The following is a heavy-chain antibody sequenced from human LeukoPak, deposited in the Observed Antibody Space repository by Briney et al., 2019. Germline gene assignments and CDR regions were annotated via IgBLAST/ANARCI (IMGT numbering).Heavy chain of an antibody. CDR3: AKDYVRDGYNYGVFQN. Sequence: PGGSLRLSCAASGFTFDEHAMHGVRQAPGKGLEWVSLISGDGGSTYYVVSVKGRFTISRDNSKNSLYLHMNSLTTEDTALYYCAKDYVRDGYNYGVFQNWGRGTLVTVSS. CDR2: ISGDGGST. V-gene: IGHV3-43*02. D-gene: IGHD5-24*01. CDR1: GFTFDEHA. J-gene: IGHJ4*02.